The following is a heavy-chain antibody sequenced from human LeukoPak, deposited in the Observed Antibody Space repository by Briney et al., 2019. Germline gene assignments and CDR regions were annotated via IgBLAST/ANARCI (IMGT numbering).Heavy chain of an antibody. Sequence: SETLSLTCTVSGASISNYYWSWIRQPPGKGLEWIGYIHYSGGTNYNPSFKSRVTISVDTSKNQFSLKLSSVTAADTAVYYCARVRAGITMIVDPGGWFDPWGQGTLVTVSS. D-gene: IGHD3-22*01. J-gene: IGHJ5*02. CDR3: ARVRAGITMIVDPGGWFDP. CDR1: GASISNYY. CDR2: IHYSGGT. V-gene: IGHV4-59*12.